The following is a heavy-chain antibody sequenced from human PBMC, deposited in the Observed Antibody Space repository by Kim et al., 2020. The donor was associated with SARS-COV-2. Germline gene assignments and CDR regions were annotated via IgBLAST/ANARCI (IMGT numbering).Heavy chain of an antibody. V-gene: IGHV3-33*06. Sequence: SDGSNKYYEASVKGRFTISRDNSKNMLFLQMNSLRAEDTAVYYCANFESWGQGTLVTVSS. J-gene: IGHJ4*02. CDR2: SDGSNK. CDR3: ANFES.